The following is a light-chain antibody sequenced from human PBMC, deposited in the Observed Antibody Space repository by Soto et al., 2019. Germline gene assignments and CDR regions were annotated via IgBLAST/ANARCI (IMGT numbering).Light chain of an antibody. J-gene: IGKJ1*01. CDR1: QSVLYNSNNKNY. Sequence: DIVMTQSPDSLAVSLGERATINCKSSQSVLYNSNNKNYLAWYQQKPGQPPKLLIYWASTRESGVPDRFSGSGSGTDSTLTISSLQAEDVAVYYCQQYYSTPRTFGQGTKVDIK. CDR3: QQYYSTPRT. V-gene: IGKV4-1*01. CDR2: WAS.